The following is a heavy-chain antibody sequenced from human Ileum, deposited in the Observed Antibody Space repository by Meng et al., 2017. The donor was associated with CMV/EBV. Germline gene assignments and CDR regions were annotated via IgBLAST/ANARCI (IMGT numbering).Heavy chain of an antibody. Sequence: ASVKVSCKASGYTFTGYYLHWVRQAPGQGLEWMGWINSNSGGTNYAQKFQGRVTMTRDTSITTAYMELSSLKSDDTAVYYCTLWFGELRPIAVFDYWGQGTLVTVSS. D-gene: IGHD3-10*01. CDR2: INSNSGGT. J-gene: IGHJ4*02. CDR1: GYTFTGYY. V-gene: IGHV1-2*02. CDR3: TLWFGELRPIAVFDY.